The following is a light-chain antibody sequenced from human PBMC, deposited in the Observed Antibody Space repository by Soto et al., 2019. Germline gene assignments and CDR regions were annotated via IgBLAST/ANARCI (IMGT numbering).Light chain of an antibody. J-gene: IGLJ3*02. V-gene: IGLV2-23*01. Sequence: QSVLTQPASVSGSPGQSITTSCTGTSDDVGSYNLVSWYQQYPGKAPKVLIYEDTKRPSGVSNRFSGSKSGNTASLTISGLQAEDESSYYCCSYAGSHTLVFGGGTKVTVL. CDR2: EDT. CDR3: CSYAGSHTLV. CDR1: SDDVGSYNL.